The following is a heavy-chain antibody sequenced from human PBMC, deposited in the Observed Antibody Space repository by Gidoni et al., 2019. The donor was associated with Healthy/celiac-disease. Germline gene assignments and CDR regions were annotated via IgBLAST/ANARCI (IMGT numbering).Heavy chain of an antibody. Sequence: EVQLLESGGGLVQPGGSLRLPCAAPPFPFSSHAMSWVRQAPGKGMEWVSASSGSGGSTYYADSVKGRFTISRDNSKNTLYLQMNSLRAEDTAVYYCAKLKSRGSCYYWGQGTLVTVSS. CDR3: AKLKSRGSCYY. J-gene: IGHJ4*02. D-gene: IGHD2-15*01. V-gene: IGHV3-23*01. CDR2: SSGSGGST. CDR1: PFPFSSHA.